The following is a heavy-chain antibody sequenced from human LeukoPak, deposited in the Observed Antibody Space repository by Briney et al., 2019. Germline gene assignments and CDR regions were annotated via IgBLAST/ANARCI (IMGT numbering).Heavy chain of an antibody. CDR2: ISSDGSTT. V-gene: IGHV3-74*01. Sequence: QSGGSLRLSSVASGFTFSSNWMHWVRQGPGKGLVWVSRISSDGSTTNYADSVKGRFTISRDNAKNTLYLQMNSLRVEDTAVYYCARGPPYGLRTDFFDFWGQGTLVTVSS. CDR3: ARGPPYGLRTDFFDF. J-gene: IGHJ4*02. CDR1: GFTFSSNW. D-gene: IGHD3-10*01.